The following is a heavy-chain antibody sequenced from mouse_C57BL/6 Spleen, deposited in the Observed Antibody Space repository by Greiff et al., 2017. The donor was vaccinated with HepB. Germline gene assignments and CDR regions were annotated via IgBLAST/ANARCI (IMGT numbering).Heavy chain of an antibody. Sequence: EVNVVESGGGLVKPGGSLKLSCAASGFTFSDYGMHWVRQAPEKGLEWVAYISSGSSTIYYADTVKGRFTISRDNAKNTLFLQMTSLRSEDTAMYYCARTSYYGSSYLGYAMDYWGQGTSVTVSS. CDR3: ARTSYYGSSYLGYAMDY. CDR2: ISSGSSTI. CDR1: GFTFSDYG. V-gene: IGHV5-17*01. J-gene: IGHJ4*01. D-gene: IGHD1-1*01.